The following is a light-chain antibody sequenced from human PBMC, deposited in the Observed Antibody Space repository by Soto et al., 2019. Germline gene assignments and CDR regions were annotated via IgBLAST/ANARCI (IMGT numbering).Light chain of an antibody. CDR2: DAS. Sequence: DIQMTQSPSTLSASVGDRVTITCRASQSISSWVAWYQQKQGKAPKLLIYDASSLESGVPSKFSGRGSGTKFTLTISSLQPDDFATYYCHQYNSYSPYTFGQGTKPEIK. J-gene: IGKJ2*01. V-gene: IGKV1-5*01. CDR1: QSISSW. CDR3: HQYNSYSPYT.